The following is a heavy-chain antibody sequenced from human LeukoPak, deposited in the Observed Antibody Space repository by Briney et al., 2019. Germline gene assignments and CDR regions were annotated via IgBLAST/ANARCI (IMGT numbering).Heavy chain of an antibody. Sequence: SETLSLTCAVYGGSFSGYYWSWIRQPPGKGLEWIGEINHSETTNYNPSLKSRVTISVDTSKNQFSLKLSSVTAADTAVYYCARGSHYDFWSGIRRAFDIWGQGTMVTVSS. D-gene: IGHD3-3*01. CDR3: ARGSHYDFWSGIRRAFDI. CDR1: GGSFSGYY. CDR2: INHSETT. J-gene: IGHJ3*02. V-gene: IGHV4-34*01.